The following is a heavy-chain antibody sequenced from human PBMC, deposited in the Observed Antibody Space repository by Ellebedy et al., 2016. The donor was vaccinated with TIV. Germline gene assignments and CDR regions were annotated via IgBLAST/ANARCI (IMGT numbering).Heavy chain of an antibody. D-gene: IGHD1/OR15-1a*01. CDR1: GFSFSDYY. CDR3: ARGEHVWALDY. J-gene: IGHJ4*02. V-gene: IGHV3-11*04. CDR2: INTGDTDI. Sequence: GGSLRLSCKASGFSFSDYYMSWIRQSPGQGLEWVAFINTGDTDIYYADSVQGRFTISRDNAKNSPYLQMNSLRAEDTAVYYCARGEHVWALDYWGQGTLVTVSS.